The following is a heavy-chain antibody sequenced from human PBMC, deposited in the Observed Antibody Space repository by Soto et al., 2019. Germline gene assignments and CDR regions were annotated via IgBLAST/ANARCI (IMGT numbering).Heavy chain of an antibody. V-gene: IGHV4-59*08. CDR3: VRQGIGYMHGLVDV. Sequence: QVQLQQSGPGLVKPSETLSLTCTVSSGPSSSHNWGWIRQTPGRGLEWIGYVYHTGGTSYNPSLHSRVTVSADAGTSHISLTLTSVTAADTAVYYCVRQGIGYMHGLVDVWGHGTTVTVSS. D-gene: IGHD5-12*01. J-gene: IGHJ6*02. CDR1: SGPSSSHN. CDR2: VYHTGGT.